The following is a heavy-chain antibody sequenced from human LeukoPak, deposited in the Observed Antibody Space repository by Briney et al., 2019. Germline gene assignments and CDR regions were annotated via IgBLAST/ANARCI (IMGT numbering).Heavy chain of an antibody. V-gene: IGHV1-2*02. CDR1: GGTFSSYA. CDR3: ARIPSLEFDY. CDR2: INPNSGGT. D-gene: IGHD3-16*02. J-gene: IGHJ4*02. Sequence: ASVKVSCKASGGTFSSYAISWVRQAPGQGLEWMGWINPNSGGTNYAQKFQGRVTMTRDTSISTAYMELSRLRSDDTAVYYCARIPSLEFDYWGQGTLVTVSS.